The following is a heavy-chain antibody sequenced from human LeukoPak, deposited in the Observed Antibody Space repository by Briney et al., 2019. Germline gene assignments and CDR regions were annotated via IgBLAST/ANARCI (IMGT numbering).Heavy chain of an antibody. CDR1: GGSISSYY. V-gene: IGHV4-4*07. Sequence: SETLSLTCTVSGGSISSYYWSWIRQPAGKGLEWIGRIYTSGSTNYKPSLKSRVTISVDKSKNQFSLNLSSVTAADTAVYYCATGAVGSSTPLGYWGQGTLVTVSS. D-gene: IGHD6-13*01. CDR2: IYTSGST. CDR3: ATGAVGSSTPLGY. J-gene: IGHJ4*02.